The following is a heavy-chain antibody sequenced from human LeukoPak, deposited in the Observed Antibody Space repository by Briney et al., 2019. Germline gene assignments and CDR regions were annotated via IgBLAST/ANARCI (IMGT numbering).Heavy chain of an antibody. CDR2: IYYSGST. Sequence: SETLSLTCTVSGGSISSSSYYWGWIRQPPGKGLEWIGSIYYSGSTYYNPSLKSRVTISVDTSKNQFSLKLSSVSDADTAAYYCAREGWVVAAGYYYYMDVWGKGTTVTVSS. V-gene: IGHV4-39*07. D-gene: IGHD2-15*01. J-gene: IGHJ6*03. CDR1: GGSISSSSYY. CDR3: AREGWVVAAGYYYYMDV.